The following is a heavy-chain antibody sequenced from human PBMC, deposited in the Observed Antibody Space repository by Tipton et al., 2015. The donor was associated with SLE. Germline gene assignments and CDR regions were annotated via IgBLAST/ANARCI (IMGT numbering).Heavy chain of an antibody. D-gene: IGHD6-13*01. CDR1: GGSISNYY. Sequence: TLSLTCTVSGGSISNYYWSWIRQPPGKRLEWIGYIHYTGSTNYNPSLKSRVTISVDTSKNQFSLKVNSVTATDTAIYYCASAYSSSWYYWFDPWGLGTLVTVSS. CDR2: IHYTGST. CDR3: ASAYSSSWYYWFDP. V-gene: IGHV4-59*08. J-gene: IGHJ5*02.